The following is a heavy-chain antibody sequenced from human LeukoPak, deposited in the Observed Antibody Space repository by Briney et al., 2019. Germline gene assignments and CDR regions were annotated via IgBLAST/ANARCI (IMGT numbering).Heavy chain of an antibody. Sequence: SETLSLTCTVSGGSISSYYWSWIRQPPGKGLEWIGYIYYSGSTYYNPSLKSRVTISVDTSKNQFSLKLSSVTAADTAVYYCARASRIVRGVITAYYFDYWGQGTLVTVSS. CDR2: IYYSGST. V-gene: IGHV4-59*12. CDR3: ARASRIVRGVITAYYFDY. D-gene: IGHD3-10*02. J-gene: IGHJ4*02. CDR1: GGSISSYY.